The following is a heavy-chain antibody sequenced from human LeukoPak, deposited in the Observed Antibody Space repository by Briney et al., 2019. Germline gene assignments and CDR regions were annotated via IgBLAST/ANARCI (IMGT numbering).Heavy chain of an antibody. D-gene: IGHD3-22*01. J-gene: IGHJ4*02. Sequence: ASVKVSCKASGYTFTSYYMHWVRQAPGQGLEWMGIINPSGGSTSYAQKFQGRVTMTRDTSTSTVYMELSSLRSEDTAVYSCARDLTYYYDSSGYSLGYWGQGTLVTVSS. CDR3: ARDLTYYYDSSGYSLGY. CDR1: GYTFTSYY. V-gene: IGHV1-46*01. CDR2: INPSGGST.